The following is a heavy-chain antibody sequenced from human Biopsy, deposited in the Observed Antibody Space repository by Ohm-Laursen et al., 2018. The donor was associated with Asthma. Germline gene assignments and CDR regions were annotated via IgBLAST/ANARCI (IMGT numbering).Heavy chain of an antibody. V-gene: IGHV1-2*06. D-gene: IGHD3-16*01. J-gene: IGHJ2*01. CDR3: ARIKIRIGAGTDRYFDL. CDR1: GYPFTDYY. CDR2: IDPNSGGT. Sequence: SVKVSCKPSGYPFTDYYVHWVRQAPGRGLEWMGRIDPNSGGTNYAQKFLGRVTMTRDTSVNTAFMVLSRLRSDDTAVYYCARIKIRIGAGTDRYFDLWGRGTLVTVSS.